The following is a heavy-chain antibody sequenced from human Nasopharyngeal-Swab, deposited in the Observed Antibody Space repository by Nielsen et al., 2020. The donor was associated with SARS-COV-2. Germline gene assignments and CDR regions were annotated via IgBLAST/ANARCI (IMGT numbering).Heavy chain of an antibody. V-gene: IGHV3-33*01. CDR1: GFTFSSYG. D-gene: IGHD1-20*01. CDR2: IWYDGSNK. Sequence: GGSLRLSCAASGFTFSSYGMHWVRQAPGKGLEWVAVIWYDGSNKYYADSVKGRFTISRDNSKNTLYLQMNSLRAEDTAVYYCARHNWNDDGMDVWGQGTTVTVSS. CDR3: ARHNWNDDGMDV. J-gene: IGHJ6*02.